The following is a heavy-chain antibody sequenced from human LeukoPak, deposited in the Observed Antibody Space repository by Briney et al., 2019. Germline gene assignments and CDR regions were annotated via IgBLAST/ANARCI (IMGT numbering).Heavy chain of an antibody. D-gene: IGHD1/OR15-1a*01. CDR2: IIPILGIA. J-gene: IGHJ4*02. CDR3: ARETLEHQFDY. V-gene: IGHV1-69*04. CDR1: GGTFSSYT. Sequence: ASVKVSCKASGGTFSSYTISWVRQAPGQGLEWMGRIIPILGIANYAQKFQSRVTITADKSTSTAYMELSSLRSEDTAVYYCARETLEHQFDYWGQGTLVTVSS.